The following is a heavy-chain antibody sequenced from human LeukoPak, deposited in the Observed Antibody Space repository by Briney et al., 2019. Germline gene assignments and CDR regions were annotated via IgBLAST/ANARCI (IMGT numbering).Heavy chain of an antibody. Sequence: PSETLSLTCTVSGGSISSSSYYWGWIRQPPGKGLEWIGSIYYSGSTYYNPSLKSRVTISVDTSKNQFSLKLSSVTAADTAVYYCARGIPAAYYDILTGYYDLYYYYYMDVWGKGTTVTVSS. CDR2: IYYSGST. CDR1: GGSISSSSYY. CDR3: ARGIPAAYYDILTGYYDLYYYYYMDV. J-gene: IGHJ6*03. V-gene: IGHV4-39*01. D-gene: IGHD3-9*01.